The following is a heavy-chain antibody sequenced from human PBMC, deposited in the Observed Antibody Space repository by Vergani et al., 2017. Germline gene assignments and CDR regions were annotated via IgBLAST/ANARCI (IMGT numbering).Heavy chain of an antibody. V-gene: IGHV3-48*04. Sequence: EVQLVESGGGLVQPGGSLRLSCAASGFTFSSYSMNWVRQAPGKGLEWVSYISSSSSTIYYADSVKGRFTISRDNAKNSLYLQMNSLRAEDTAVYYCAXDGNYYDSSGYYYAEVSYWGQGTLVTVSS. CDR1: GFTFSSYS. J-gene: IGHJ4*02. CDR2: ISSSSSTI. CDR3: AXDGNYYDSSGYYYAEVSY. D-gene: IGHD3-22*01.